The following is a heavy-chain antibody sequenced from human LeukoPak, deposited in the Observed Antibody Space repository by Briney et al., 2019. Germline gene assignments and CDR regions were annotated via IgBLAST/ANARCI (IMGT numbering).Heavy chain of an antibody. D-gene: IGHD2-15*01. CDR2: INHSGST. CDR3: ASVSLGGGNTAHYYYYGMDV. CDR1: GGSFSGYY. V-gene: IGHV4-34*01. Sequence: SETLSLTCAVYGGSFSGYYWSWIRQPPGKGLEWIGEINHSGSTNYNPSLKSRVTISVDTSKNQFSLKLSSVTAADTAVYYCASVSLGGGNTAHYYYYGMDVWGQGTTVTVSS. J-gene: IGHJ6*02.